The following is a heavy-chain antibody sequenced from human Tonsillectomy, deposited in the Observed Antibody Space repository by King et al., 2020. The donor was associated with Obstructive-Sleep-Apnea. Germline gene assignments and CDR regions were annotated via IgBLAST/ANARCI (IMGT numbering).Heavy chain of an antibody. D-gene: IGHD3-22*01. J-gene: IGHJ4*02. V-gene: IGHV3-15*01. CDR2: IKSKTDGGTT. CDR1: GLTFSNAW. Sequence: VQLVESGGGLVKPGGSLRLSCEASGLTFSNAWMSWVRQAPGKGLEWVGGIKSKTDGGTTDYAAPVKGRFTISRDDSKNTLYLQMNSLKTEDTAVYYCTTDPYPRITMIVVVLDYWGQGTLVTVSS. CDR3: TTDPYPRITMIVVVLDY.